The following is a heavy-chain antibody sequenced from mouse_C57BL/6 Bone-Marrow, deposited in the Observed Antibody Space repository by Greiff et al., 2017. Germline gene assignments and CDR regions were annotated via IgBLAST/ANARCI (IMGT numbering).Heavy chain of an antibody. CDR1: GFNIKNDY. CDR3: TGHYYGSSYWYFDV. D-gene: IGHD1-1*01. J-gene: IGHJ1*03. Sequence: VQLQQSGAELVRPGASVELSCTASGFNIKNDYMHWVKQRPEQGLEWIGWIDPENGDTEYASKFQGKATITADTSSNTAYLQLSSLTSEDTAVYYCTGHYYGSSYWYFDVWGTGTTVTVSS. CDR2: IDPENGDT. V-gene: IGHV14-4*01.